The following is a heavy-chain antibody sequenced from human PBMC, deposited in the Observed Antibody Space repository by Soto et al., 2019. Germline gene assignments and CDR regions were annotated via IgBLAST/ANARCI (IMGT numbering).Heavy chain of an antibody. CDR3: ARVERGTATTGVDAFDI. Sequence: QVQLQQWGAGLLKPSETLSLTCAVFGGSVTSGNYYWSWIRQPPGKGLEWIGEMSHGGGTHFNPSVKSRVTISVDTSKNPFSLEMSSVTAADTAVYYCARVERGTATTGVDAFDIWGPGTMVTVSS. V-gene: IGHV4-34*01. CDR2: MSHGGGT. CDR1: GGSVTSGNYY. J-gene: IGHJ3*02. D-gene: IGHD1-1*01.